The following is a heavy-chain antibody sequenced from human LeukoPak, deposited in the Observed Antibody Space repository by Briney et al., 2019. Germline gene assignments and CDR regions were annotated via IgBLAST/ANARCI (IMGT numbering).Heavy chain of an antibody. J-gene: IGHJ4*02. CDR3: ARVSLKSQTLGGSSGWYASDY. V-gene: IGHV1-18*01. CDR2: ISAYNGNT. D-gene: IGHD6-19*01. Sequence: ASVKVSCKASGYTFTSYGINWVRQVPGQGLECMGWISAYNGNTNYAQKFQGRVTMTTDTSTSTAYMELRSLRSDDTAVYYCARVSLKSQTLGGSSGWYASDYWGQGTLVTVSS. CDR1: GYTFTSYG.